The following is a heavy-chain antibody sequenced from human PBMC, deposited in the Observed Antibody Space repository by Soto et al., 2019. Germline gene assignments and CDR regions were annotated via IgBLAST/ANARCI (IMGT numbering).Heavy chain of an antibody. Sequence: PGGSLRLSCAASGFTFSSYAMHWVRQAPGKGLEWVAVISYDGSNKYYADSVKGRFTISRDNSKNTLYLQMNSLRAEDTAVYYCARDQVEPEDYYYYGMDVWGQGTTVTVSS. CDR3: ARDQVEPEDYYYYGMDV. CDR2: ISYDGSNK. CDR1: GFTFSSYA. V-gene: IGHV3-30-3*01. J-gene: IGHJ6*02. D-gene: IGHD1-1*01.